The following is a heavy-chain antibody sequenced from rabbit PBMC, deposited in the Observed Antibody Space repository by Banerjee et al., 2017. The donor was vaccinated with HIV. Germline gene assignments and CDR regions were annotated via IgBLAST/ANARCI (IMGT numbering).Heavy chain of an antibody. D-gene: IGHD8-1*01. V-gene: IGHV1S40*01. CDR3: ARDSGSSFSSYGMDL. J-gene: IGHJ6*01. CDR1: GFTISTSYW. CDR2: IVGGSSGNT. Sequence: QSLEESGGDLVKPGASLTLTCTASGFTISTSYWICWVRQAPGKGLEWIACIVGGSSGNTYYASWAKGRFTISKTSSTTVTLQMTSLTAADTATYFCARDSGSSFSSYGMDLWGPGTLVTVS.